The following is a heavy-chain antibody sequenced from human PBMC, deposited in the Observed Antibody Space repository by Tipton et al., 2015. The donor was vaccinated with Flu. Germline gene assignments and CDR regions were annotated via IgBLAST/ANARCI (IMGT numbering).Heavy chain of an antibody. CDR1: GYSISSGYY. J-gene: IGHJ4*02. CDR3: ARALQNYFDY. V-gene: IGHV4-31*03. CDR2: IYYSGST. Sequence: TLSLTCTVSGYSISSGYYWGWIRQHPGKGLEWIGYIYYSGSTYYNPSLKSRVTISIDTSKNQFSLKLSSVTAADTAMYYCARALQNYFDYWGQGTLVTVSS.